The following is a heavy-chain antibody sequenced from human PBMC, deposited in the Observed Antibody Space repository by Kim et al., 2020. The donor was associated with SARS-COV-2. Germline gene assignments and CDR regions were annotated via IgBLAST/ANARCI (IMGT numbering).Heavy chain of an antibody. CDR3: AGTARGANFDY. V-gene: IGHV4-4*09. Sequence: NYNPSLRSRVTISVDTSKNQFTLKLSSVTAADTAVYYCAGTARGANFDYWGRGALVTVSS. J-gene: IGHJ4*02. D-gene: IGHD1-26*01.